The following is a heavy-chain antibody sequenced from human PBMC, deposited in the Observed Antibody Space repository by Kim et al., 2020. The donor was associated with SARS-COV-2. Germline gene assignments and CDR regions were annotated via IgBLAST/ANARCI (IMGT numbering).Heavy chain of an antibody. V-gene: IGHV1-18*01. Sequence: ASVKVSCKASGYTFTSYGISWVRQAPGQGLEWMGWISAYNGNTNYAQKLQGRVTMTTDTSTSTAYMELRSLRSDDTAVYYCARRMRFGSLGYYYYGMDVWGQGTTVTVSS. J-gene: IGHJ6*02. CDR2: ISAYNGNT. CDR3: ARRMRFGSLGYYYYGMDV. D-gene: IGHD3-10*01. CDR1: GYTFTSYG.